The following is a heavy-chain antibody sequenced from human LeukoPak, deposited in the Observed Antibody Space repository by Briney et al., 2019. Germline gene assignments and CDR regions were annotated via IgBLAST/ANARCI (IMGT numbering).Heavy chain of an antibody. CDR1: GDSISSSTHY. J-gene: IGHJ2*01. Sequence: SETLSLTCTVSGDSISSSTHYWGWIRQPPGKGLEWIGSLYYSGSTYYNPSLKTRVTISLDTSKNQFSLKVTSVTAADTAVYYCARQSVGATPYWYFDLWGRGTLVAVSS. CDR2: LYYSGST. CDR3: ARQSVGATPYWYFDL. V-gene: IGHV4-39*01. D-gene: IGHD1-26*01.